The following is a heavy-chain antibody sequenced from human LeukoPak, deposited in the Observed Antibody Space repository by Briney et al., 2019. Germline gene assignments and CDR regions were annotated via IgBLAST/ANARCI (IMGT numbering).Heavy chain of an antibody. V-gene: IGHV5-51*01. D-gene: IGHD5-24*01. J-gene: IGHJ4*02. CDR2: IYPGDSDT. Sequence: GESLKISCKGSGYSFTNYWIAWVRQMPGKGLEWMGIIYPGDSDTRYSPSFQGQVTISADKSISTAYLQWSSLKASDTAMYYCARRMAAIGFDYWGQGTLVTVSS. CDR3: ARRMAAIGFDY. CDR1: GYSFTNYW.